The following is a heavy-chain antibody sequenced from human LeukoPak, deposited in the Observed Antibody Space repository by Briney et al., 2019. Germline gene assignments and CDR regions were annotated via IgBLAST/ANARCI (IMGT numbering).Heavy chain of an antibody. CDR1: GGSFSGYY. D-gene: IGHD5-18*01. Sequence: SETLSLTCAVYGGSFSGYYWSWIRQPPGKGLEWIGEINHSGSTNYNPSLKSRVTISVDTSKNQFSLKLSSVTAADTAVYYCARAVGYSYAKQTGGSAFDIWGQGTMVTVSS. CDR3: ARAVGYSYAKQTGGSAFDI. J-gene: IGHJ3*02. V-gene: IGHV4-34*01. CDR2: INHSGST.